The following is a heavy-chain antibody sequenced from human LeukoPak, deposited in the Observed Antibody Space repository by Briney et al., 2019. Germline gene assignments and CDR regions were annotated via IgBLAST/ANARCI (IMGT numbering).Heavy chain of an antibody. CDR1: GFTSSDCW. J-gene: IGHJ4*02. V-gene: IGHV3-7*01. D-gene: IGHD6-19*01. CDR2: RNEDGSEQ. Sequence: PGGSLRLSCAASGFTSSDCWMSWVRQAPGKGLEWVANRNEDGSEQYYVDSVRGRFTISRDIAKNSLYLQMNSLGAEDTAVYYCARPFRPGWRFDYWGQGALVTVSS. CDR3: ARPFRPGWRFDY.